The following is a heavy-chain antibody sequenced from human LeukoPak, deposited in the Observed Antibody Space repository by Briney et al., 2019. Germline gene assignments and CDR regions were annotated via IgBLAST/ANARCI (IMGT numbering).Heavy chain of an antibody. J-gene: IGHJ4*02. CDR1: GGSISSYY. D-gene: IGHD3-3*01. CDR3: ARGLASGYPPIPFDY. CDR2: INHSGST. V-gene: IGHV4-34*01. Sequence: SETLSLTCTVSGGSISSYYWSWIRQPPGKGLEWIGEINHSGSTNYNPSLKSRVTISVDTSKNQFSLSLDSVTAADTAVYYCARGLASGYPPIPFDYWGQGTLVTVSS.